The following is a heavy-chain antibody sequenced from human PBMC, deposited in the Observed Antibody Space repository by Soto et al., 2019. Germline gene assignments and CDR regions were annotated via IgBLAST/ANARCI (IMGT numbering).Heavy chain of an antibody. CDR2: IRSKANSYAT. V-gene: IGHV3-73*01. Sequence: SLRLSCAASGFTFSGSAMHWVRQASGKGLEWVGRIRSKANSYATAYAASVKGRFTISRDDSKNTAYLQMNSLKTEDTAVYYCTRNVDTAMVPIDYGMDVWGQGTTVTVSS. J-gene: IGHJ6*02. CDR1: GFTFSGSA. D-gene: IGHD5-18*01. CDR3: TRNVDTAMVPIDYGMDV.